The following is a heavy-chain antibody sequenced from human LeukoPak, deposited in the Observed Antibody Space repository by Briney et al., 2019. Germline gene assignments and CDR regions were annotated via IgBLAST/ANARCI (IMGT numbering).Heavy chain of an antibody. CDR3: ARQGGGPYSGSPFDY. Sequence: ASVKVSCKASGYTFTSYAMHWVRQAPGQRLEWMGWINAGSGNTKYSQKFQGRVTITRDTSASTAYMELSSLRAEDTAVYYCARQGGGPYSGSPFDYWGQGTLVTVSS. CDR1: GYTFTSYA. V-gene: IGHV1-3*01. D-gene: IGHD1-26*01. J-gene: IGHJ4*02. CDR2: INAGSGNT.